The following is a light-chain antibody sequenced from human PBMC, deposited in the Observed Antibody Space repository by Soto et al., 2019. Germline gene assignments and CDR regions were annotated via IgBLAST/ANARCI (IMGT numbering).Light chain of an antibody. CDR1: QSVGSY. CDR3: QQRSVWSTT. CDR2: DAS. J-gene: IGKJ4*01. Sequence: EIVLTQSPATLSLSPGDRATLSCSARQSVGSYLGFYQQRPGQAPSLLIYDASNRDTGIPARFSGSGSGTNFTLTIISLKNEDFAVYACQQRSVWSTTSGVGTKVEIK. V-gene: IGKV3-11*01.